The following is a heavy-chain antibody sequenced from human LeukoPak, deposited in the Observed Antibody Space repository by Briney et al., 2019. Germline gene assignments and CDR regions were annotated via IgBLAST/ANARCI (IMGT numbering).Heavy chain of an antibody. Sequence: ASVKVSCKASGYTFTGYYMHWVRQAPGQGLEWMGWINPSGGSTSYAQKFQGRVTMTRDTSTSTVYMELSSLRSEDTAVYYCARGGKAVAGTSYDAFDIWGQGTMVTVSS. CDR3: ARGGKAVAGTSYDAFDI. CDR1: GYTFTGYY. D-gene: IGHD6-19*01. J-gene: IGHJ3*02. CDR2: INPSGGST. V-gene: IGHV1-46*01.